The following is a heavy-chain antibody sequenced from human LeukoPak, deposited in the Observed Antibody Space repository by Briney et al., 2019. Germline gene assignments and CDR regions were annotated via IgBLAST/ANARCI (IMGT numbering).Heavy chain of an antibody. D-gene: IGHD2-2*02. Sequence: GESLQISCKGSGSRFTSYWIGWVRQMPGKGLEWMGIIYPGDSDTRYSASFQGQVTISADKSISTAYLQWSSLKASDTAMYYCARHRPDCSSTSCYSYYYYYMDFWGKGTTVTVSS. CDR3: ARHRPDCSSTSCYSYYYYYMDF. V-gene: IGHV5-51*01. CDR2: IYPGDSDT. J-gene: IGHJ6*03. CDR1: GSRFTSYW.